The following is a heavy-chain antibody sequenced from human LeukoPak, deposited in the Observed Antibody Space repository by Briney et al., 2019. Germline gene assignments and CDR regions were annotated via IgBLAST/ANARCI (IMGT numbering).Heavy chain of an antibody. Sequence: GGSLRLSCAASGFTFSTYAMSWVRQAPGKGLEWVSGLTGGGGGTSYADSVKGRFTISRGNSKNTLYLQMNSLRAEDTAVYHCAKDKGAVTGTFDYWGQGTLVTVSS. V-gene: IGHV3-23*01. J-gene: IGHJ4*02. CDR1: GFTFSTYA. D-gene: IGHD1-14*01. CDR2: LTGGGGGT. CDR3: AKDKGAVTGTFDY.